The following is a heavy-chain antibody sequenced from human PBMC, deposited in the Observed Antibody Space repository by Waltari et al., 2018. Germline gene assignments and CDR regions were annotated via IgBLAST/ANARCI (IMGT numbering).Heavy chain of an antibody. CDR2: TSPDGFNK. CDR1: GFSLSKYA. Sequence: QVQLVESGGGVVQSGRSLRLSCAASGFSLSKYAVHWVRQAPGKGLEVVGVTSPDGFNKYYAYAVQGRFTISRDRSLQMSALRSEDTAVYYCARGGSDRAPLDYWGRGTLVTVSS. CDR3: ARGGSDRAPLDY. V-gene: IGHV3-30*15. D-gene: IGHD1-1*01. J-gene: IGHJ4*02.